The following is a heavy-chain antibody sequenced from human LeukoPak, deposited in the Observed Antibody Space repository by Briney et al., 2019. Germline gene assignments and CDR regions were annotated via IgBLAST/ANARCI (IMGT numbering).Heavy chain of an antibody. J-gene: IGHJ4*02. CDR3: AKESGYCSSTSCQTNLGY. CDR1: GFTFSRYW. V-gene: IGHV3-30*18. Sequence: GGSLRLSCAASGFTFSRYWMHWVRQAPGKGLEWVAVISYDGSNKYYADSVKGRFTISRDNSKNTLYLQMNSLRAEDTAVYYCAKESGYCSSTSCQTNLGYWGQGTLVTVSS. D-gene: IGHD2-2*01. CDR2: ISYDGSNK.